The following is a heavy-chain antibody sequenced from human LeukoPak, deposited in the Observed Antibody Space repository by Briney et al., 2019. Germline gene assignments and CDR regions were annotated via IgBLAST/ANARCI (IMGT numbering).Heavy chain of an antibody. CDR3: ARGYFDWGVVDY. CDR1: GFTFSSYG. J-gene: IGHJ4*02. V-gene: IGHV3-48*04. CDR2: ISSSGSTI. Sequence: QPGGSLRLSCAASGFTFSSYGMSWVRQAPGKGLEWVSYISSSGSTIYYADSVKGRFTISRDNAKNSLYLQMNSLRAEDTAVYYCARGYFDWGVVDYWGQGTLVTVSS. D-gene: IGHD3-9*01.